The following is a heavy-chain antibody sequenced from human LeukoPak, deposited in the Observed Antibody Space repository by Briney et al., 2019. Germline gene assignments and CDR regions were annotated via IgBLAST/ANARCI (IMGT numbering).Heavy chain of an antibody. J-gene: IGHJ4*02. V-gene: IGHV3-23*01. CDR3: AKDQALSLSSSRALDY. D-gene: IGHD2-2*01. Sequence: GGSLRLSCVASGFTFSTYALSWVRQAPGKGLEWVSAISSSGGSPYYADSVNGRFTISRDNSKNTLYLQMNSLRAEDTALYYCAKDQALSLSSSRALDYWGQGTLVTVSS. CDR2: ISSSGGSP. CDR1: GFTFSTYA.